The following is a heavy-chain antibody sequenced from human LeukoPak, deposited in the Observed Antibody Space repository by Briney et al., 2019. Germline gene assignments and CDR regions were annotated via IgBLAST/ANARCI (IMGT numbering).Heavy chain of an antibody. CDR3: AREGTKGRYDFRSGYLGFDYFDY. J-gene: IGHJ4*02. V-gene: IGHV4-4*07. CDR1: GGSISSYY. Sequence: PSETLSLTCTVSGGSISSYYWSWIRQPAGKGLEWIGRIYTSGSTNYNPSLKSRVTMSVDTSKNQFSLKLSSVTAADTAVYYCAREGTKGRYDFRSGYLGFDYFDYWGQGTLVTVSS. D-gene: IGHD3-3*01. CDR2: IYTSGST.